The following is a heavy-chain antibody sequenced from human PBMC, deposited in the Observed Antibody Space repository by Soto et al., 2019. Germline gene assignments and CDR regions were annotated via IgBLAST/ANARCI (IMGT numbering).Heavy chain of an antibody. Sequence: EVQLVQSGAEVKKPGESLKISCQGSGYSLTSYWMGWVRQMRGKGLEWMGSIYPGDSDTTYSPSFQGQVTISADKSISNAYLRWSSLKASDTAMYYCARRHSGSYYYYYGMDVWGQGTTVTVSS. J-gene: IGHJ6*02. CDR2: IYPGDSDT. CDR1: GYSLTSYW. D-gene: IGHD1-26*01. CDR3: ARRHSGSYYYYYGMDV. V-gene: IGHV5-51*03.